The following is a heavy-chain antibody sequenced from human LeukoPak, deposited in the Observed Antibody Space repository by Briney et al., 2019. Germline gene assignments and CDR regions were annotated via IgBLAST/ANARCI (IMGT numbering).Heavy chain of an antibody. CDR1: GLTFSSYW. CDR3: PRGCNTVVVPIHF. CDR2: INSDGSST. J-gene: IGHJ4*02. Sequence: GGSLRLSCTASGLTFSSYWMHWVRQAPGKGLVWVSRINSDGSSTSYADSLNGRFTISNDNGKNTLYLQMNSLPAEDTAVYCCPRGCNTVVVPIHFWGQGNQVTVSS. V-gene: IGHV3-74*01. D-gene: IGHD5-18*01.